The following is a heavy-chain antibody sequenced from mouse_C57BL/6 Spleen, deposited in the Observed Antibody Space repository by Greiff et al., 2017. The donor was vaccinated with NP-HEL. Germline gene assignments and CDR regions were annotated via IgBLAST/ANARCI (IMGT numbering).Heavy chain of an antibody. CDR1: GYTFTSYW. V-gene: IGHV1-72*01. CDR3: ASITTVVATDYFDY. J-gene: IGHJ2*01. Sequence: QQSCKASGYTFTSYWMHWVKQRPGRGLEWIGRIDPNSGGTKYNEKFKSKATLTVDKPSSTAYMQLSSLTSEDSAVYYCASITTVVATDYFDYWGQGTTLTVSS. D-gene: IGHD1-1*01. CDR2: IDPNSGGT.